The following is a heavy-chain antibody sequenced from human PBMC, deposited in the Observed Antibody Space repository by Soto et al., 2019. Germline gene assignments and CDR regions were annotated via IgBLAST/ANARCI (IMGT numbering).Heavy chain of an antibody. Sequence: ASVKVSCKASGYTFTSYYMHWVRQAPGQGLEWMGMINPSGGSTSYAQKFQGRVTMTRDTSTSTVYMELSSLRSEDTAVYYCARTRVYGDYGYYYYYGMDVWGQGTTVTVSS. V-gene: IGHV1-46*01. CDR3: ARTRVYGDYGYYYYYGMDV. D-gene: IGHD4-17*01. CDR2: INPSGGST. CDR1: GYTFTSYY. J-gene: IGHJ6*02.